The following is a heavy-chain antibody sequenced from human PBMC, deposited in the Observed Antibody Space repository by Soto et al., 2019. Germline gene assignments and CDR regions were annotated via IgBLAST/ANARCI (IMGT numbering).Heavy chain of an antibody. CDR2: ISSSSSTI. CDR1: GFTFSSYS. CDR3: ARESAALNWFDP. J-gene: IGHJ5*02. Sequence: EVQLVESGGGLVQPGGSPRLSCAASGFTFSSYSMNWVRQAPGKGLEWVSYISSSSSTIYYADSVKGRFTISRDNAKNSLYLQMNSLRDEDTAVYYCARESAALNWFDPWGHGTLVTVSS. D-gene: IGHD2-2*01. V-gene: IGHV3-48*02.